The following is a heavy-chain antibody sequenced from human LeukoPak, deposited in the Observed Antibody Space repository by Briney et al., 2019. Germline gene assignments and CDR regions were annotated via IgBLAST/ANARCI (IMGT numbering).Heavy chain of an antibody. Sequence: SETLSLTCTVSGASISSATHYWTWIRQYPGKGLEWIGYVYYTGAAYYHPSLKSRVTISVDTSKNQFSLTLSSVTVADTAVYFCVRVMYNARTRFDDWGQGTLVSVSS. CDR1: GASISSATHY. CDR2: VYYTGAA. J-gene: IGHJ4*02. D-gene: IGHD1-1*01. CDR3: VRVMYNARTRFDD. V-gene: IGHV4-31*03.